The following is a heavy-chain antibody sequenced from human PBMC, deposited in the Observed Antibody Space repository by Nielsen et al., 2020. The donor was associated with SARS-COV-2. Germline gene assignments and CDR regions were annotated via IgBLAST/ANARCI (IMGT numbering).Heavy chain of an antibody. CDR1: GFTFSSYS. CDR2: ISSRSRYI. D-gene: IGHD3-9*01. V-gene: IGHV3-21*01. CDR3: ARGKVDYDILTGYWGGIADWFDP. J-gene: IGHJ5*02. Sequence: GGSLRLSCAPSGFTFSSYSMNCVRPAQGSGMEWVASISSRSRYIYYADSVKGRFTISRDKAKNSLYLQMNSLRAEDTAVYYCARGKVDYDILTGYWGGIADWFDPWGQGTLVTVSS.